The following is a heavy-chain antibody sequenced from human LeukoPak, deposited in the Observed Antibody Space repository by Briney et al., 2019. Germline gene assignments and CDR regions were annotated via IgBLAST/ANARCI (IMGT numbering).Heavy chain of an antibody. CDR1: GFTFSSYS. CDR2: ISSSSSYI. Sequence: GGSLRLSCAASGFTFSSYSMNWVRQAPGKGLEWVSSISSSSSYIYYADSVKGRFTISRDNAKNSLYLQMNSLRAEDTAVYYCARGLRFDSNWFDPWGRGTLVTVSS. D-gene: IGHD3-3*01. V-gene: IGHV3-21*01. CDR3: ARGLRFDSNWFDP. J-gene: IGHJ5*02.